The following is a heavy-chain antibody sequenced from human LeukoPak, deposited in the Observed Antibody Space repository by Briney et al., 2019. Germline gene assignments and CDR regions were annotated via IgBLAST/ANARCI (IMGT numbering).Heavy chain of an antibody. J-gene: IGHJ6*03. V-gene: IGHV4-39*07. Sequence: SETLSLTCTVSGGSINSNTYYWAFVRQPPGKGLEWIATIYYSGTTYYNPSLKSRVTISVDTSKNQFSLRLSSVTAADTAVYYCARDRKTEENYDILTGYYYYYYMDVWGKGTTVTISS. D-gene: IGHD3-9*01. CDR2: IYYSGTT. CDR1: GGSINSNTYY. CDR3: ARDRKTEENYDILTGYYYYYYMDV.